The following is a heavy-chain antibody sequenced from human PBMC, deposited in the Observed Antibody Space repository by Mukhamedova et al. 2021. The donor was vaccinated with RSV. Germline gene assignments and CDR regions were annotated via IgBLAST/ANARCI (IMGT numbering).Heavy chain of an antibody. V-gene: IGHV4-4*07. CDR3: ARGRNYYDSSGYYKALDR. D-gene: IGHD3-22*01. Sequence: GSTNINPALKSRVTMSVDTSNNQFSLKLTSVTAADTAVYYCARGRNYYDSSGYYKALDRWGQGTLVSVSS. J-gene: IGHJ5*02. CDR2: GST.